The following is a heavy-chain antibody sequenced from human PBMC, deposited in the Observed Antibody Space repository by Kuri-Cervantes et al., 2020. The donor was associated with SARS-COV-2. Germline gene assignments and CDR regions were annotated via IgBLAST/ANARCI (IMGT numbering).Heavy chain of an antibody. CDR2: ISSSSTI. J-gene: IGHJ4*02. CDR1: GFTFSDYY. CDR3: ARDAVLGIGY. V-gene: IGHV3-69-1*01. Sequence: GESLKISCAASGFTFSDYYMNWVRQAPGKGLEWVSSISSSSTIYYADSVKGRFTISRDNAKNSLYLQMNSLRAEDTAVYYCARDAVLGIGYWGQGTLVTVSS. D-gene: IGHD7-27*01.